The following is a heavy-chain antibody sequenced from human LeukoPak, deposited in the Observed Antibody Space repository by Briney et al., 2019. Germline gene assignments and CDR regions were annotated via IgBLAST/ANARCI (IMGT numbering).Heavy chain of an antibody. J-gene: IGHJ4*02. CDR1: SGYISSSSYY. D-gene: IGHD2-2*01. CDR2: IYYSGST. V-gene: IGHV4-39*06. Sequence: SETLSLTCTVSSGYISSSSYYWGWSRQPPGKGLEGIGRIYYSGSTYYNPSLKSRVTISVDTSKNQFTLKLSSVTAADTAVYYCARTAGRYCSSTSCLVQAEFDYWGQGTLVTVSS. CDR3: ARTAGRYCSSTSCLVQAEFDY.